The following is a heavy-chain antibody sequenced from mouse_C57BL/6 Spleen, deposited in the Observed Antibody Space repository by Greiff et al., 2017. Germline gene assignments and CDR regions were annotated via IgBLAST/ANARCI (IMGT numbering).Heavy chain of an antibody. V-gene: IGHV7-3*01. J-gene: IGHJ2*01. D-gene: IGHD1-1*01. Sequence: EVMLVESGGGLVQPGGSLSFSCAASGFTFTDYYMSWVRQPPGKALEWLGFIRNKANGYTTEYSASVKGRFTISRDNSQIIIYLQMNALRAEDSATYYCARFTTVVDYWGQGTTLTVSS. CDR2: IRNKANGYTT. CDR3: ARFTTVVDY. CDR1: GFTFTDYY.